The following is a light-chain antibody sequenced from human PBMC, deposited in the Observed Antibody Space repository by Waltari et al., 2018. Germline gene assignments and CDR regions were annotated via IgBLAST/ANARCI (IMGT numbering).Light chain of an antibody. CDR1: QSVSTY. Sequence: EIVLTQSPANLSLSPGDRATLSCRASQSVSTYFAWYQQKSGLPPRLLIYDASNRATDIPARFSGSGSGTDFTLTISSLEPEDFAVYYCQQRYDWPLTFGGGTKMEIK. J-gene: IGKJ4*01. V-gene: IGKV3-11*01. CDR2: DAS. CDR3: QQRYDWPLT.